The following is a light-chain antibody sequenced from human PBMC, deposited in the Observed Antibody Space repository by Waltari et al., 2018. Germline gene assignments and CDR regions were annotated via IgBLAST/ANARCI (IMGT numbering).Light chain of an antibody. J-gene: IGKJ3*01. CDR1: QSVRTN. CDR2: GAS. V-gene: IGKV3-15*01. Sequence: EIVMTQSPATLSVSPGDRPTLPCRASQSVRTNLARFQQKPGQPPRLLISGASTRATGIPARFSGSGSGTEFTLTITGLQSEDFAVYYCHEYEYWPPGTFGPGTKVEIK. CDR3: HEYEYWPPGT.